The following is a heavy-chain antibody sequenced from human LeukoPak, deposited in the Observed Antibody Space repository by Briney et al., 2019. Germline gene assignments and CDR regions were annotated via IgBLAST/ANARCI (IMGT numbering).Heavy chain of an antibody. Sequence: GGSLRLSCAASGFTFSSYGMHWVRQAPGKGLEWVAVISYDGSNKYYADSVKGRFTISRDNSKNTLYLQMNSLRAEDTAVYYCAKDLKRTLDYWGQGTLVTVSS. D-gene: IGHD2/OR15-2a*01. CDR2: ISYDGSNK. J-gene: IGHJ4*02. V-gene: IGHV3-30*18. CDR3: AKDLKRTLDY. CDR1: GFTFSSYG.